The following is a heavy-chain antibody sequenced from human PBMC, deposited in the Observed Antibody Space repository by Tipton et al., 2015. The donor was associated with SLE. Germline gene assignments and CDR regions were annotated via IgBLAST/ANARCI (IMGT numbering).Heavy chain of an antibody. CDR2: IGRSSATK. CDR1: GFTFSKYN. J-gene: IGHJ3*02. D-gene: IGHD2-21*01. V-gene: IGHV3-48*01. CDR3: ASGDAVGFDI. Sequence: LSLTCTASGFTFSKYNMNWVRQAPGKGLEWLSYIGRSSATKYNADSVKGRFTISRDNAKNSLYLQMNSLRAEDTAVYYCASGDAVGFDIWGRGTMVTVSS.